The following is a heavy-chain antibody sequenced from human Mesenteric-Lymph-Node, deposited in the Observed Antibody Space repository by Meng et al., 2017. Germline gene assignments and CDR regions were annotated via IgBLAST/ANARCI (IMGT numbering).Heavy chain of an antibody. Sequence: QVRLQESGPGLVKPSQTLSLTCPVSGGSISSGGYYWSWIRQHPGKGLEWIGYIYYSGSTYYNPSLKSRVTISVDTSKNQFSLKLSSVTAADTAVYYCARDYCGGDCYSGGTWFDSWGQGTLVTVYS. CDR3: ARDYCGGDCYSGGTWFDS. D-gene: IGHD2-21*02. J-gene: IGHJ5*01. V-gene: IGHV4-31*03. CDR1: GGSISSGGYY. CDR2: IYYSGST.